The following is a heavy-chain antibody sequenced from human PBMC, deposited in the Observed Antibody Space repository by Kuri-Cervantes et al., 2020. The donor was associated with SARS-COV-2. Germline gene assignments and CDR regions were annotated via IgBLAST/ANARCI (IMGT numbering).Heavy chain of an antibody. CDR2: ISGSGGST. CDR3: TTDLGNYGPFDY. V-gene: IGHV3-23*01. D-gene: IGHD4-11*01. Sequence: GESLKISCAASGFTFSDYYMSWIRQAPGKGLEWVSAISGSGGSTYYADSVKGRFTISRDNAKNTLYLQMNSLKTEDTAVYYCTTDLGNYGPFDYWGQGTLVTVSS. J-gene: IGHJ4*02. CDR1: GFTFSDYY.